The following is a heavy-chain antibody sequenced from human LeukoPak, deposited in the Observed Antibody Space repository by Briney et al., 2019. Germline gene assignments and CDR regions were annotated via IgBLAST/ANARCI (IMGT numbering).Heavy chain of an antibody. V-gene: IGHV1-18*01. CDR2: ISAYNGNT. J-gene: IGHJ6*02. D-gene: IGHD3-22*01. CDR3: ARAAFDYYDSSGQTFYGMDV. CDR1: GYTFTSYG. Sequence: GASVKVSCKASGYTFTSYGISWVRQAPGQGLEWMGWISAYNGNTNYAQKLQGRVTMTTGTSTSTAYMELRSLRSDDTAVYYCARAAFDYYDSSGQTFYGMDVWGQGTTVTVSS.